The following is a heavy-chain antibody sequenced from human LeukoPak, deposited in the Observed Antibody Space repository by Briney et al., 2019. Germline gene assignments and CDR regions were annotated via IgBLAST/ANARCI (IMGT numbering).Heavy chain of an antibody. D-gene: IGHD6-19*01. Sequence: PGRSLRLSCAASGFTFSSYGMHWVRQAPGKGLEWVAVIWYDGSNKYYADSVKGRFTISRDNSKNTLYLQMNSLRAEDTAVYYCARLYSSGPRRGYYFDYWGQGALVTVSS. CDR3: ARLYSSGPRRGYYFDY. J-gene: IGHJ4*02. V-gene: IGHV3-33*01. CDR2: IWYDGSNK. CDR1: GFTFSSYG.